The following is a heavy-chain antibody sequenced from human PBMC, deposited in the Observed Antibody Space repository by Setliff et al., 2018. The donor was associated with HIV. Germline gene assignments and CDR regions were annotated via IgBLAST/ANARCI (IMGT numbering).Heavy chain of an antibody. J-gene: IGHJ4*02. CDR2: LSGSGVTS. CDR1: GFNFSRYA. CDR3: VKGGAYYETNGPYWDH. Sequence: GGSLRLSCVASGFNFSRYAMGWVRQAPGKGLEWVSSLSGSGVTSYYADSVKGRFTISRDSSKNTLNLQMNSLRVEDTALYFCVKGGAYYETNGPYWDHWGQGTLVTVSS. D-gene: IGHD3-22*01. V-gene: IGHV3-23*01.